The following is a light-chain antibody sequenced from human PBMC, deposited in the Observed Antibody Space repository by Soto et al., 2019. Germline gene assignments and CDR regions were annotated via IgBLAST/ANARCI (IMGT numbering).Light chain of an antibody. V-gene: IGLV2-14*01. CDR2: EVN. Sequence: QSVLTQPASVSGSPGQSITISCTGTSSDIGRYNYVSWFQQHPGKVPKLVIFEVNYRPSGVSDRFSGSKSGNTASLTISGLQAEDEADYYCSSYTSIITLYVFGSGTKVTVL. CDR1: SSDIGRYNY. J-gene: IGLJ1*01. CDR3: SSYTSIITLYV.